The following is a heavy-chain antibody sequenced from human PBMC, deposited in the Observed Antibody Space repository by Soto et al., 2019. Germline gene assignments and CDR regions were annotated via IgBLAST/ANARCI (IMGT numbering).Heavy chain of an antibody. CDR2: VYYNGIT. J-gene: IGHJ4*02. CDR1: GGSINHHY. CDR3: TRANWYSEY. Sequence: QVQLQESGPGLVKPSETLSLTCTVSGGSINHHYWSWIRQPPGKGLEWLGYVYYNGITNYNPSLTSRVTMSVDTSKHQLSLTLTSLTAADTAMYYCTRANWYSEYWGQGTLVTVSS. V-gene: IGHV4-59*11. D-gene: IGHD2-8*01.